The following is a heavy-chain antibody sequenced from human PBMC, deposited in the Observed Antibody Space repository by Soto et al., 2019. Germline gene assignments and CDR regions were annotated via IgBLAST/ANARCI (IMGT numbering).Heavy chain of an antibody. CDR3: AIGKQWLGPNAFDI. V-gene: IGHV3-9*01. J-gene: IGHJ3*02. CDR1: GFTFDDYA. Sequence: GGSLRLSCAASGFTFDDYAMHWVRQAPGKGLEWVSGISWNSGSIGYADSVKGRFTISRDNAKNSLYLQMNSLRAEDTALYYCAIGKQWLGPNAFDIWGQGTMVTVSS. D-gene: IGHD6-19*01. CDR2: ISWNSGSI.